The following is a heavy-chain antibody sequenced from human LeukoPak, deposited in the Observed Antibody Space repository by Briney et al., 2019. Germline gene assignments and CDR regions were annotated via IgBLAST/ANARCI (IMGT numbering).Heavy chain of an antibody. CDR1: GYTFTGDQ. V-gene: IGHV1-2*02. J-gene: IGHJ5*02. Sequence: ASVKVSCKASGYTFTGDQIYWLRQAPGQGLEWVGWIKPSSGDALYEQKFQGRVTMTRDKSISSAYMELSSLRSDDTAVYYCARKSAGFLTAWGQGTLVTVSS. CDR2: IKPSSGDA. D-gene: IGHD2/OR15-2a*01. CDR3: ARKSAGFLTA.